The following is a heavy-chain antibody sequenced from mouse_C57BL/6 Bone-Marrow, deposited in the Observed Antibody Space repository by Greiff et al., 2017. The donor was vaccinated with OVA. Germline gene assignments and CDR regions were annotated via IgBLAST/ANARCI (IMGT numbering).Heavy chain of an antibody. CDR2: INPSSGYT. CDR1: GYTFTSYW. V-gene: IGHV1-7*01. Sequence: VQLQESGAELAKPGASVKLSCKASGYTFTSYWMHWVKQRPGQGLEWIGYINPSSGYTKYNQKFKYKATLTADKSSSTAYMQLSSLTYEDSAVYYCARWYYAMDYWGQGTSVTVSS. CDR3: ARWYYAMDY. J-gene: IGHJ4*01.